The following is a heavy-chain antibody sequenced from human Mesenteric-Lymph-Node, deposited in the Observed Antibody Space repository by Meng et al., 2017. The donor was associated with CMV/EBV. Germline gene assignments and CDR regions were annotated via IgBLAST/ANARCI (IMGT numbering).Heavy chain of an antibody. D-gene: IGHD3-16*01. V-gene: IGHV4-34*01. CDR2: INHSGST. Sequence: TLALTCAVYGGCFSGYYWSWIRQPPGKGLEWIGEINHSGSTNYNPSLKSRVTISVDTSKNQFSLKLSSVTAADTAVYYCARVGGLDPWGQGTLVTVSS. CDR1: GGCFSGYY. CDR3: ARVGGLDP. J-gene: IGHJ5*02.